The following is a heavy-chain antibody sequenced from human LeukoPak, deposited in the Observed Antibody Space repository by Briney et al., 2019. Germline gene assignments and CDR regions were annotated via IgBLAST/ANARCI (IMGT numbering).Heavy chain of an antibody. CDR1: GFTFDDYG. J-gene: IGHJ3*02. D-gene: IGHD3-9*01. CDR2: ISGSGRGGST. CDR3: ARDWYDNSDAFDI. V-gene: IGHV3-23*01. Sequence: GGSLRLSCAASGFTFDDYGMSWVRQAPGKGLEWVSNISGSGRGGSTYYADSVKGRFTISRDNSKNTLYLQMNSLRAEDTAVYYCARDWYDNSDAFDIWGQGTMVTVSS.